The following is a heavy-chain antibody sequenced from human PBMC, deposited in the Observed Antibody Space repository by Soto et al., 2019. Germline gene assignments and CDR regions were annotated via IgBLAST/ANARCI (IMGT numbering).Heavy chain of an antibody. CDR2: IYSGGST. V-gene: IGHV3-66*01. Sequence: GGSLRLSCAASGFTVSSNYMSWVRQAPGKGLEWVSVIYSGGSTYYADSVKGRFTISRDNSKNTLYLQMNSLRAEDTAVYYCAKENNRLLHHDYGDYYYYYGMDVWGQGTTVTVSS. CDR1: GFTVSSNY. J-gene: IGHJ6*02. D-gene: IGHD4-17*01. CDR3: AKENNRLLHHDYGDYYYYYGMDV.